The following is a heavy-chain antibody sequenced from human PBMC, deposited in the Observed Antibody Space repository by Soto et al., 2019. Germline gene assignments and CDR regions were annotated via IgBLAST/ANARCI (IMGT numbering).Heavy chain of an antibody. CDR1: GYTFTSYD. J-gene: IGHJ6*02. CDR3: ARGIGGWGHYDNGINF. D-gene: IGHD6-19*01. CDR2: KNANSGNT. V-gene: IGHV1-8*01. Sequence: QVQLVQSGAEVKKPGASVKVSCKASGYTFTSYDINWVRQATGHGLEWMGWKNANSGNTGYPQKFQGRVTMTSNTSISTAYMELSSRRSEDTAVYYCARGIGGWGHYDNGINFGGQGTTLTVSS.